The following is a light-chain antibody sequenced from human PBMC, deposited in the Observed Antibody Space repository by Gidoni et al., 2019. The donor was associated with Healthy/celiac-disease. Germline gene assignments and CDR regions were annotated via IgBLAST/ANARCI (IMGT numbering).Light chain of an antibody. J-gene: IGKJ1*01. CDR2: AAS. V-gene: IGKV1-39*01. CDR3: QQSYSTPLT. CDR1: QSIISY. Sequence: DIQMTHSPSSLSASVGDRVTITCRASQSIISYLNWYQQKPGKAHKLLIYAASSLQCGVPSRFSGSGSGTDFTLTISSLQPEDFATYYCQQSYSTPLTFXXXTKVEIK.